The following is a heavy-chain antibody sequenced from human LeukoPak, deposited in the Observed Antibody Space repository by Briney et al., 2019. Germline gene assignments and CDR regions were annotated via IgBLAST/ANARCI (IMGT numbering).Heavy chain of an antibody. CDR1: GFTFSSYS. J-gene: IGHJ4*02. V-gene: IGHV3-21*01. CDR3: ASDTFGYSSSWYEDY. D-gene: IGHD6-13*01. CDR2: ISSSSSYI. Sequence: VGSLRLSCAASGFTFSSYSMNWVRQAPGKGLEWVSSISSSSSYIYYADSVKGRFTISRDNAKNSLYLQMNSLRAEDTAVYYCASDTFGYSSSWYEDYWGQGTLVTVSS.